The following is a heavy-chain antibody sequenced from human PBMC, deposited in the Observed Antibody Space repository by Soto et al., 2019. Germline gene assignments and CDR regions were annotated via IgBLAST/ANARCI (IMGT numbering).Heavy chain of an antibody. CDR3: ATFRYCSSTSCYIIDYGMDV. CDR1: GYTFTSYG. D-gene: IGHD2-2*02. J-gene: IGHJ6*02. CDR2: ISAYNGNT. Sequence: GASVKVSCKASGYTFTSYGISWVRQAPGQGLEWMGWISAYNGNTNYAQKLQGGVTMTTDTSTSTAYMALRRLRSDDTAVYYWATFRYCSSTSCYIIDYGMDVWGQGTTVTVSS. V-gene: IGHV1-18*04.